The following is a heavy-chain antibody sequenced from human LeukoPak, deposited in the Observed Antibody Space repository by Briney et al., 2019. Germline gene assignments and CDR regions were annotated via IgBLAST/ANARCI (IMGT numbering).Heavy chain of an antibody. CDR3: ARVTIGMDV. Sequence: SETLSLTCTVSGGSISSYYWSWIRQPPGKGLEWIGYIYYSGSTNYNPSLKSRVTISVDTSKNQFSLKLSSVTAADTAAYYCARVTIGMDVWGQGTTVTVSS. J-gene: IGHJ6*02. D-gene: IGHD3-10*01. V-gene: IGHV4-59*01. CDR1: GGSISSYY. CDR2: IYYSGST.